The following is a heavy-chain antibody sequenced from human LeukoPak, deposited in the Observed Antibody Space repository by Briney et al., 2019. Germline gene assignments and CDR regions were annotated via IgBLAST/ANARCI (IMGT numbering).Heavy chain of an antibody. D-gene: IGHD5-12*01. CDR1: GFTFSTDG. CDR2: IWHDGGRK. Sequence: GESLRLSCVVSGFTFSTDGFHWGRQAPGKGLEWVSVIWHDGGRKEYADSVRGRFTISRDNSNLYLQMNSLRAEDTAIYYCARDIGNSGFNLDYWGQGTPVTVSS. J-gene: IGHJ4*02. CDR3: ARDIGNSGFNLDY. V-gene: IGHV3-33*01.